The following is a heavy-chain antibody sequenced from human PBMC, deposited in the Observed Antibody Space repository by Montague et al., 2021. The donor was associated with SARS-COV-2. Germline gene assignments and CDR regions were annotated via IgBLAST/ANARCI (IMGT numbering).Heavy chain of an antibody. V-gene: IGHV3-53*01. D-gene: IGHD3-10*01. CDR2: IYSSGRT. Sequence: SLRLSCAASGFTVSSNYMSWVRQAPGKGLEWVSLIYSSGRTSYADSVKGRFTMSRDNSKNTLYLQMNSLRAEDTAVYDCARDFGESRDHWGQGTLVTVSS. CDR1: GFTVSSNY. CDR3: ARDFGESRDH. J-gene: IGHJ4*02.